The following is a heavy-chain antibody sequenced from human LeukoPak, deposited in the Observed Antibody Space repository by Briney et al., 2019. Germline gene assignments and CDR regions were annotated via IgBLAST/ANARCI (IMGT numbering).Heavy chain of an antibody. J-gene: IGHJ5*02. CDR1: GDSISTSSYY. V-gene: IGHV4-39*01. Sequence: SETLSLTCSVSGDSISTSSYYWGWIRQPPGKGLEWIGTIYYSGSAYYNPSLTSRVTISVDTSKNQFSLKLSSVTAADTAVYYCARLLGSHINYFDPWGQGTLVTVSS. CDR3: ARLLGSHINYFDP. CDR2: IYYSGSA. D-gene: IGHD2-21*01.